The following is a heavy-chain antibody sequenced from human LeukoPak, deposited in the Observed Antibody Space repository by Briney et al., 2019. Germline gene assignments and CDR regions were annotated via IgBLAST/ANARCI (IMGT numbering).Heavy chain of an antibody. Sequence: PGGSLRLSCAASGFTFSTSWMHWVRQTPGKGLVWVSRINDDGSTITYADYVKGRFTISRDNARNTLYLQMDSLRAEDTAVYYCAKRASGSGTSLYYFDYWGQGTLVTVSS. J-gene: IGHJ4*02. CDR2: INDDGSTI. CDR3: AKRASGSGTSLYYFDY. CDR1: GFTFSTSW. D-gene: IGHD3-10*01. V-gene: IGHV3-74*01.